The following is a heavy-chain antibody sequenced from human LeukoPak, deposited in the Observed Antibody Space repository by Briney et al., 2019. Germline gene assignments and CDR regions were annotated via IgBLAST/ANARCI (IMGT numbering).Heavy chain of an antibody. CDR3: ARRGVGAVDY. D-gene: IGHD1-26*01. J-gene: IGHJ4*02. CDR2: IYYSGST. V-gene: IGHV4-59*08. Sequence: SEAQSLTCTVSGGSISSYYWSWIRQPPGKGLEWIGYIYYSGSTNYNPSLKSRVTISVDTSKNQFSLKLSSVTAADTAVYYCARRGVGAVDYWGQGTLVTVSS. CDR1: GGSISSYY.